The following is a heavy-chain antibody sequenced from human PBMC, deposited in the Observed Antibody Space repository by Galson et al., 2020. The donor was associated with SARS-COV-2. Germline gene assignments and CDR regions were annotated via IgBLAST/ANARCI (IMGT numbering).Heavy chain of an antibody. CDR2: IMPIFDTI. CDR1: GYTLTELS. CDR3: ARDLSYGSGSYCDY. Sequence: GASVKVFCKVSGYTLTELSMHWVRQAPGKGLEWMGGIMPIFDTIKYAQKFQGRVTLTADESTATAYMELSSLRSEDTAVYYCARDLSYGSGSYCDYWGQGALVTVSS. V-gene: IGHV1-24*01. J-gene: IGHJ4*02. D-gene: IGHD3-10*01.